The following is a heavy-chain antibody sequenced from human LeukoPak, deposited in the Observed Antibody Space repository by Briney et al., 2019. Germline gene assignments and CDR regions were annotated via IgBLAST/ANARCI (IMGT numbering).Heavy chain of an antibody. CDR3: ARDPYCSSTSCYLPTGLD. D-gene: IGHD2-2*01. V-gene: IGHV1-18*04. Sequence: ASVKVSCKASGYTFATYYMHWVRQAPGQGLEWMGWISAYNGNTNYAQKLQGRVTMTTDTSTSTAYMELRSLRSDDTAVYYCARDPYCSSTSCYLPTGLDWGQGTLVTVSS. J-gene: IGHJ4*02. CDR1: GYTFATYY. CDR2: ISAYNGNT.